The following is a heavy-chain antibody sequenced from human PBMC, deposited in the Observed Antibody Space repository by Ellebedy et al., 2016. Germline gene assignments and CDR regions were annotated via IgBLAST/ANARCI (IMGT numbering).Heavy chain of an antibody. Sequence: GGSLRLSCAASGFTFSTYTMHWVRQAPGKGLEWVAAMSYDGSTRVYVDSVEGRFTVSRDDSKNTLYLQMNSLRSEDTAVYFCTRDRLPGWGDYFDYWGQGTLVTVSS. CDR1: GFTFSTYT. CDR2: MSYDGSTR. D-gene: IGHD3-10*01. CDR3: TRDRLPGWGDYFDY. V-gene: IGHV3-30-3*01. J-gene: IGHJ4*02.